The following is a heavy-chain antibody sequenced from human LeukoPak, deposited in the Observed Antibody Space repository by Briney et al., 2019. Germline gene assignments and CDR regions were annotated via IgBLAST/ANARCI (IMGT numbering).Heavy chain of an antibody. CDR1: GGSISSYY. CDR3: ARASLWPSYYFDY. V-gene: IGHV4-59*01. D-gene: IGHD3-10*01. J-gene: IGHJ4*02. Sequence: SETLSLTCTVSGGSISSYYWSWIRQPPGKGLEWIGYIYYSGSTNYNPSLKSRVTISVDTSKNQFSLKLSSVTAADTAVYYCARASLWPSYYFDYWGQGTLVTVSS. CDR2: IYYSGST.